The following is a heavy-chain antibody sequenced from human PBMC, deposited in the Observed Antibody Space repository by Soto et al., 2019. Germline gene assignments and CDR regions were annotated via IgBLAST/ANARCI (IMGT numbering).Heavy chain of an antibody. D-gene: IGHD6-13*01. CDR3: ARHGGQLGPNYFDY. CDR2: IYYSGST. CDR1: GGSISSSSYY. Sequence: PSETLSLTCTVSGGSISSSSYYWGWIRQPPGKGLEWIGSIYYSGSTYYNPSLKSRVTISVDTSKNQFSLKLSSVTAADTAVYYCARHGGQLGPNYFDYWGQGTLVTVSS. J-gene: IGHJ4*02. V-gene: IGHV4-39*01.